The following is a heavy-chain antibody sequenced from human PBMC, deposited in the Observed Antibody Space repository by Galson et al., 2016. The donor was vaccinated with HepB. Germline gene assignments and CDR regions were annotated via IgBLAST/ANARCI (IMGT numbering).Heavy chain of an antibody. CDR1: GDSIGSGRYY. CDR2: FHTSGHT. CDR3: AKEQWLLGYHYYGMDV. Sequence: LSLTCAVSGDSIGSGRYYWNWIRQAAGKGLEWIGRFHTSGHTNYQPSLNSRVTISVDTSKNQFSLKLSSVTAADTAVYYCAKEQWLLGYHYYGMDVWGKGTTVTVSS. D-gene: IGHD6-19*01. V-gene: IGHV4-61*02. J-gene: IGHJ6*04.